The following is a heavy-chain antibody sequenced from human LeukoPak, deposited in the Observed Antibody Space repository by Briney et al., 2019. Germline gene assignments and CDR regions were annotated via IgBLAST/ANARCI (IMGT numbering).Heavy chain of an antibody. J-gene: IGHJ4*02. CDR3: VREAIQGPLEY. CDR1: GGSISSSY. V-gene: IGHV4-59*01. CDR2: IYYDGRT. Sequence: SETLSLTCSVSGGSISSSYWNWIRQPPGKGLEWIGYIYYDGRTSYNPSLESRVTISVDTSKIQLSLKLSSVTAADSAVYYCVREAIQGPLEYWGQGTLVSVSS.